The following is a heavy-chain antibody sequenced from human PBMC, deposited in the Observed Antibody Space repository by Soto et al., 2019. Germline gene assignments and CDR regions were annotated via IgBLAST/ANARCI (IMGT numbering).Heavy chain of an antibody. J-gene: IGHJ4*02. Sequence: GSGPTLVNPTQTLTLTCTFSGFSLSTSGVGVGWIRQPPGKALEWLALIYWDDDKRYSPSLKSRLTITKDTPKNQVVLTMTNMDPVDTFTYYCAHMEQWLVRLAFDYWGQGTLVTVSS. CDR3: AHMEQWLVRLAFDY. V-gene: IGHV2-5*02. D-gene: IGHD6-19*01. CDR1: GFSLSTSGVG. CDR2: IYWDDDK.